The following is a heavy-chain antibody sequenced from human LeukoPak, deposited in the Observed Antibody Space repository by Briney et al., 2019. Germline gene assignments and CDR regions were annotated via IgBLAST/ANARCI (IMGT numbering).Heavy chain of an antibody. CDR1: GASVSSGGYY. J-gene: IGHJ4*02. V-gene: IGHV4-61*08. Sequence: SETLSLTCTVSGASVSSGGYYWSWIRQPPGKGLEWIGYIYYSGSTNYDPSLKSRVTISVDTSKNQFSLKVNSVTAADTAIYYCARRGGSGRSFDYWGQGTLVTVSS. CDR3: ARRGGSGRSFDY. D-gene: IGHD3-10*01. CDR2: IYYSGST.